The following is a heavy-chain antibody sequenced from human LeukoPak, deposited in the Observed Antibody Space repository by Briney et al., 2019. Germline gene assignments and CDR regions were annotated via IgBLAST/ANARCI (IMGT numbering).Heavy chain of an antibody. D-gene: IGHD6-13*01. J-gene: IGHJ3*02. CDR2: TYYRSNLYN. V-gene: IGHV6-1*01. CDR3: ARGDSSSWYFLGAFDI. Sequence: SQTLSLTCAVSGDIVSSNSATWNWIRQSPSRGLEWLVRTYYRSNLYNDYALSVKSRITINPDTSKNQFSLQLNSVTPEDTAVYYCARGDSSSWYFLGAFDIWGQGTMGTVSS. CDR1: GDIVSSNSAT.